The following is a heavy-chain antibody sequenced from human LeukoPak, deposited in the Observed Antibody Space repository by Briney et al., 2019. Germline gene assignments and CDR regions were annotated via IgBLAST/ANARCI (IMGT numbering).Heavy chain of an antibody. V-gene: IGHV3-7*01. J-gene: IGHJ4*02. D-gene: IGHD6-13*01. CDR2: IKQDGSEK. Sequence: GGSLRLSCEASGLTFNKYWMTWVRQAPGKGLEWVANIKQDGSEKNYVDSVKGRFTISRDNARDTLYLQMNSLRAEDTAVYYCAGHHQAYSRTYWGQGTLVTVSS. CDR3: AGHHQAYSRTY. CDR1: GLTFNKYW.